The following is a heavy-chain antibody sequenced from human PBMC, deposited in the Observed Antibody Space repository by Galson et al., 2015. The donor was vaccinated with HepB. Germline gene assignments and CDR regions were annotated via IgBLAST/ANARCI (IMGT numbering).Heavy chain of an antibody. Sequence: SVKVSCKASGGTFSSYAISWVRQAPGQGLEWMGRIIPILGIANYAQKFQGRVTITADKSTSTAYMELSSLRSEDTAVYYCARPPYYYDSSGYPDWYFDLWGRGTLVTVSS. CDR2: IIPILGIA. CDR1: GGTFSSYA. J-gene: IGHJ2*01. D-gene: IGHD3-22*01. V-gene: IGHV1-69*04. CDR3: ARPPYYYDSSGYPDWYFDL.